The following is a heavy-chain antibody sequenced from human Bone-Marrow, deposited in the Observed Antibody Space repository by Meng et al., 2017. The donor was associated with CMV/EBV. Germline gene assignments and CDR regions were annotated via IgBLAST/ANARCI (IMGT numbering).Heavy chain of an antibody. CDR3: ARGPAADSHNWFDP. Sequence: ASVKVSCKAPGYTFTSYDINWVRQATGQGLEWMGWMNPNSGNTGYAQKFQGRVTITRNTSISTAYMELSSLRSEDTAVYYCARGPAADSHNWFDPWGQGTLVTVSS. CDR1: GYTFTSYD. V-gene: IGHV1-8*03. D-gene: IGHD2-2*01. CDR2: MNPNSGNT. J-gene: IGHJ5*02.